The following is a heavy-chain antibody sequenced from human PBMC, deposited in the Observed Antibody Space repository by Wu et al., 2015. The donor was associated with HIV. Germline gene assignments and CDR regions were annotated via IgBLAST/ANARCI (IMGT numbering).Heavy chain of an antibody. D-gene: IGHD3-22*01. Sequence: QVHLMQSGTQIKKPGASVRVSCRTSGFTFTKYLIQWVRQAPGQGLEWMGGIIPIFGTANHAQKFQGRVTITTDESTSTAYMELSSLRSEDTAVYYCARTFTYYYDSSGNPVPALDYWGQGTLVTVSS. CDR1: GFTFTKYL. CDR3: ARTFTYYYDSSGNPVPALDY. V-gene: IGHV1-69*01. J-gene: IGHJ4*02. CDR2: IIPIFGTA.